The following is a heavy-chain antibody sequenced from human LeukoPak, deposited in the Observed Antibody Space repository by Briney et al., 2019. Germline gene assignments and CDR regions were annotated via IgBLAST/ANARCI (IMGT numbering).Heavy chain of an antibody. V-gene: IGHV3-23*01. J-gene: IGHJ4*02. CDR2: IRNTGGST. CDR3: ARSDDYGDYYFDY. D-gene: IGHD4-17*01. CDR1: GFSFTNYA. Sequence: GGSLRLSCAASGFSFTNYAMTWVRQAPGRGLEWVSAIRNTGGSTYYADSVKDRFTISRDNSKNTLYLQMNSLRAEDTAVYYCARSDDYGDYYFDYWGQGTLVTVSS.